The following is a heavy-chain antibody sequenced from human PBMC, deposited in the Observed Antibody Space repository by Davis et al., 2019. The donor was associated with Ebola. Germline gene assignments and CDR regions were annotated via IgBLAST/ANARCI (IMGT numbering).Heavy chain of an antibody. J-gene: IGHJ4*02. CDR1: GFTFSGSA. CDR3: AKGSSYSSPYDY. CDR2: IRSKANSYAT. D-gene: IGHD6-6*01. Sequence: GESLNISCAAPGFTFSGSAMHWVRQASGKGLEWVGRIRSKANSYATAYAASVKGRFTISRDDSKNTLYLQMNSLSAEDTAVYYCAKGSSYSSPYDYWGQGTLVTVSS. V-gene: IGHV3-73*01.